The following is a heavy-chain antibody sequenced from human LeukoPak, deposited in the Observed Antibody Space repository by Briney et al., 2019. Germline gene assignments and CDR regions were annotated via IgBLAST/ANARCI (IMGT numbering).Heavy chain of an antibody. J-gene: IGHJ4*02. Sequence: PSETLSLTCTVSGGSISSYYWSCIPQPPGKGLEWIGYIYYSGSTKYNPSLKSRVTISVDTSKNQFSLKLSSVTAADTAVYYCARLRGAATPDYWGQGTLVTVSS. V-gene: IGHV4-59*08. CDR2: IYYSGST. D-gene: IGHD2-15*01. CDR1: GGSISSYY. CDR3: ARLRGAATPDY.